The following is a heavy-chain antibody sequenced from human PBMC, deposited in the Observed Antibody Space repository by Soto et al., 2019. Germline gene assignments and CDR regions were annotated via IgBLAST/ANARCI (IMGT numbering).Heavy chain of an antibody. J-gene: IGHJ4*02. CDR3: AREKDSLLAASYYFDY. Sequence: PSETLSLTCAVRGGSLNGNYWGWIRQPPGKRPEWIGEINPSGSTNYNSSLRSRVTISLDTSKNQFSLKLSSVTAADTAVYYCAREKDSLLAASYYFDYWGQGTVVTVSS. CDR2: INPSGST. V-gene: IGHV4-34*01. D-gene: IGHD6-19*01. CDR1: GGSLNGNY.